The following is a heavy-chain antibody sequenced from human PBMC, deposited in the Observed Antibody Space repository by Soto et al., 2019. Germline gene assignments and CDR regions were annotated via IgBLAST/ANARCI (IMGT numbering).Heavy chain of an antibody. CDR3: ARSHRDNWGSPDYFDY. Sequence: QVQLQESGPGLVKPSQTLSLTCTVSGGSISSGGYYWSWIRQHPGKGLEWIGYIYYNGDTYYNLSLKSRVSISIDTSKNQFSLRLTSVTAADTAVYYCARSHRDNWGSPDYFDYWGQGTLVTVSS. J-gene: IGHJ4*02. D-gene: IGHD7-27*01. CDR1: GGSISSGGYY. CDR2: IYYNGDT. V-gene: IGHV4-31*03.